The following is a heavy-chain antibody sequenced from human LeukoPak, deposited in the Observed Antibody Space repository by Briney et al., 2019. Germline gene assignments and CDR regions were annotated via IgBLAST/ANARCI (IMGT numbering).Heavy chain of an antibody. CDR1: GGSISSYY. J-gene: IGHJ4*02. Sequence: SETLSLTCTVSGGSISSYYWSWIRQPPGKGLEWIGYIYYSGSTNYNPSLKSRVTISVDTSKNQFSLKLSSVTAADTAVYYCAXXLKXGYCSSTSCYPPGYFDYWGQGTLVTVSS. CDR2: IYYSGST. CDR3: AXXLKXGYCSSTSCYPPGYFDY. D-gene: IGHD2-2*01. V-gene: IGHV4-59*08.